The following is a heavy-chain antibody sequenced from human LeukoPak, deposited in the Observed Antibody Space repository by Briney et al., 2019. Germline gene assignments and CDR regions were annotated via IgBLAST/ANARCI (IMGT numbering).Heavy chain of an antibody. D-gene: IGHD6-19*01. CDR3: ARDSGWPLSAEYFQH. CDR2: ISSSSSTI. CDR1: GFTFNNYA. V-gene: IGHV3-48*01. Sequence: PGGSLRLSCAASGFTFNNYAMNWVRQAPGKGLEWVSYISSSSSTIYYADSVKGRFTISRDNAKNSLYLQMNSLRAEDTAVYYCARDSGWPLSAEYFQHWGQGTLVTVSS. J-gene: IGHJ1*01.